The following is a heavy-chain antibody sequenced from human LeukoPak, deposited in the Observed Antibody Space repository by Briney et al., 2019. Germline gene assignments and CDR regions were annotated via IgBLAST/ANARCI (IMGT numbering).Heavy chain of an antibody. D-gene: IGHD3-10*01. V-gene: IGHV3-30*02. CDR2: IRYDGINK. CDR1: GFTFSKYG. J-gene: IGHJ3*02. Sequence: GGSLRLSCAASGFTFSKYGMHWVRQAPGEGLEWVTFIRYDGINKYYADSLKGRFTISRDNSKNTLYLQMNSLRAEDTAVYYCAEGSAFDIWGQGTMVTVSS. CDR3: AEGSAFDI.